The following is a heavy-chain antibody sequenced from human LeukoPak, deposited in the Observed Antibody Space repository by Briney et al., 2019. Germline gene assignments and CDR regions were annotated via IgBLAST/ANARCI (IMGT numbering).Heavy chain of an antibody. J-gene: IGHJ4*02. D-gene: IGHD3-16*02. V-gene: IGHV1-2*06. CDR3: ARDYDYVWGSYRYTFDY. CDR1: GYTFTSYG. Sequence: ASVKVSCKASGYTFTSYGISWVRQAPGQGLEWMGRINPNSGGTNYAQKFQGRVTMTRDTSISTAYMELSRLRSDDTAVYYCARDYDYVWGSYRYTFDYWGQGTLVTVSS. CDR2: INPNSGGT.